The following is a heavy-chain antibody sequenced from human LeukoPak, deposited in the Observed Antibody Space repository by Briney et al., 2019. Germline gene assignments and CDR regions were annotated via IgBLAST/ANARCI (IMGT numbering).Heavy chain of an antibody. V-gene: IGHV3-30-3*01. Sequence: PGRSLRLSCAASGFTFSSYAMHWVRQAPGKGLEWVAVISYDGSNKYYADSVKGRFTISRDNSKNTLYLQMNSLRAEDTAVYYCARDCSSGYYYEGLGGYRGQGTLVTVSS. CDR3: ARDCSSGYYYEGLGGY. J-gene: IGHJ4*02. CDR2: ISYDGSNK. CDR1: GFTFSSYA. D-gene: IGHD3-22*01.